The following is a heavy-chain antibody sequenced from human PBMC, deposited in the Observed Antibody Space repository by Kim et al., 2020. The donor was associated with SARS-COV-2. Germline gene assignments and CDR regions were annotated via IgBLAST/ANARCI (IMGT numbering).Heavy chain of an antibody. CDR1: GGSISSSSYY. V-gene: IGHV4-39*01. CDR2: IYYSGST. Sequence: SETLSLTCTVSGGSISSSSYYWGWIRQPPGKGLEWIGSIYYSGSTYYNPSLKSRVTISVDTSKNQFSLKLSSVTAADTAVYYCARRGYYDSSGYLYWHAFDIWGQGTMVTVSS. D-gene: IGHD3-22*01. CDR3: ARRGYYDSSGYLYWHAFDI. J-gene: IGHJ3*02.